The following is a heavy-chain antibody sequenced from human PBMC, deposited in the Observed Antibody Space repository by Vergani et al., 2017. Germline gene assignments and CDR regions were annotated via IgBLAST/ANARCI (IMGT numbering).Heavy chain of an antibody. Sequence: QVQLQESGPGLVKPSETLSLTCTVSGSSISSYDWSWIRQPPGKGLEWIGYIYYSGSTNYNPSLKSRVTISVDTSKNQFSLKLSSVTAADTAVYYCARNPYCGGDCYSDAFDIWGQGTMVTVSS. J-gene: IGHJ3*02. V-gene: IGHV4-59*01. CDR2: IYYSGST. D-gene: IGHD2-21*02. CDR1: GSSISSYD. CDR3: ARNPYCGGDCYSDAFDI.